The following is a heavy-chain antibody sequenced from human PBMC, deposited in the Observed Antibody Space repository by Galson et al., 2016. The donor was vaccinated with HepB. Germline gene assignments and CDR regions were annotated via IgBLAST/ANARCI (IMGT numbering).Heavy chain of an antibody. CDR1: GGSITTSGYS. Sequence: TLSLTCSVSGGSITTSGYSWAWIRQHPGKGLESIGYISHRGDTNYSPSLKSRLAITLDTSETHFSLKLNSVTAADTAVYYCARFMPISPSRDAFDIWGQGTMVTVSS. CDR3: ARFMPISPSRDAFDI. CDR2: ISHRGDT. D-gene: IGHD2-2*01. J-gene: IGHJ3*02. V-gene: IGHV4-31*03.